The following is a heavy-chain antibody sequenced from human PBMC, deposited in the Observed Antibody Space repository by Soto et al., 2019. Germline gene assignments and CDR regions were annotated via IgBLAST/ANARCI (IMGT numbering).Heavy chain of an antibody. CDR2: INDGNGNT. V-gene: IGHV1-3*05. Sequence: QVQLVQSGAEEKKPGASVKVSCKASGYTFTGYAMHWVRQAPGQRLEWMGWINDGNGNTKNSQKFQGRVPMTRDTSESTGHRDRGSLRSEDTAVCYCARAVAVPGYLDYWGQGTLVTVSS. D-gene: IGHD5-12*01. CDR3: ARAVAVPGYLDY. J-gene: IGHJ4*02. CDR1: GYTFTGYA.